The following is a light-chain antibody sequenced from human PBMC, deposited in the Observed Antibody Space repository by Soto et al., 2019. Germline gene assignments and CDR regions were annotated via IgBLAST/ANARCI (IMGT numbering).Light chain of an antibody. Sequence: QSVLTQPPSVSAAPGQKVTISCSGSSSNIGNNYVSWYQQLPGTAPKLLIYDNNKRPSGIPDQFSGSKSGTSATLGITGLQTGDEADYYCGTWDSRLSAVVFGGGTKVTVL. J-gene: IGLJ2*01. CDR2: DNN. CDR1: SSNIGNNY. V-gene: IGLV1-51*01. CDR3: GTWDSRLSAVV.